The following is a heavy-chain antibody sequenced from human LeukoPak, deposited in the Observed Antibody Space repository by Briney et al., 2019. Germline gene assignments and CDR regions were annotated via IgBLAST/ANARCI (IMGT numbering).Heavy chain of an antibody. Sequence: GGSLRLSCAASGITFSNAWMSWVRQAPGKGLEWVGRIKSKTDGGTTDYAARVKGRFTISRDDSKNTLYLQMNSLKTEDTAVYYCTTDPDIVVVPADFDYWGQGTLVTVSS. CDR1: GITFSNAW. J-gene: IGHJ4*02. V-gene: IGHV3-15*01. D-gene: IGHD2-2*01. CDR3: TTDPDIVVVPADFDY. CDR2: IKSKTDGGTT.